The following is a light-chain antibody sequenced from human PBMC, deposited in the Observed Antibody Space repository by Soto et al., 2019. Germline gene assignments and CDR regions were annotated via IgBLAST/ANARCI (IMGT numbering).Light chain of an antibody. Sequence: EIVLTQYPGTLSLSPGESATLSCRTSQSVTSSYLAWYQQKPGQAPRLLIYGASTRATGIPDRFSGGGSGTVFILTISRLETEDFAVYYCQPYYSSPYTFGQGTEVEI. CDR1: QSVTSSY. CDR2: GAS. CDR3: QPYYSSPYT. V-gene: IGKV3-20*01. J-gene: IGKJ2*01.